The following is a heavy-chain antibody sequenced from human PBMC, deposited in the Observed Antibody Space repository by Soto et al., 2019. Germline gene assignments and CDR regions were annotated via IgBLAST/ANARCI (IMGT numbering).Heavy chain of an antibody. CDR1: GYTFTTYG. J-gene: IGHJ6*02. CDR2: INANNGIT. V-gene: IGHV1-46*03. D-gene: IGHD1-26*01. CDR3: ARVRRERYGMDV. Sequence: GASVKVSCKASGYTFTTYGISWVRQAPGQGLEWMGIINANNGITSYAQKFQGRVTMTRDTSTSTVYMELSSLRSEDTAVYYCARVRRERYGMDVWGQGTTVTVSS.